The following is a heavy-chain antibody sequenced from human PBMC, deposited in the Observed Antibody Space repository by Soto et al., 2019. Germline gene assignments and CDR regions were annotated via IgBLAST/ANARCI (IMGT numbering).Heavy chain of an antibody. D-gene: IGHD1-1*01. CDR1: GFTFSSYA. J-gene: IGHJ4*02. V-gene: IGHV3-23*01. CDR3: VRTIQPGTTTYFDY. CDR2: ISGSGGST. Sequence: GGSLRLSCAASGFTFSSYAMSWVRQAPGKGLEWVSAISGSGGSTYYAASVRGRLTLSRDDSKNSVYLQMNSLKTEDTAVYYCVRTIQPGTTTYFDYWGQGTLVTVSS.